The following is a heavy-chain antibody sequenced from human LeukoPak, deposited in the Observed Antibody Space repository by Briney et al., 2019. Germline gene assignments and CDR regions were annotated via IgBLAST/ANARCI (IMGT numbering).Heavy chain of an antibody. J-gene: IGHJ4*02. D-gene: IGHD2-15*01. CDR3: AKEGRDVVVVAAAYHFDY. V-gene: IGHV3-23*01. CDR1: GFTFSSYA. Sequence: PGGSLRLSCAASGFTFSSYAMSWVRQAPGKGLEWVSAISGSGGSTYYADSVKGRFTISRDNSKNTLYLQMNSLRAEDTAVYYCAKEGRDVVVVAAAYHFDYWGQATLVTVSS. CDR2: ISGSGGST.